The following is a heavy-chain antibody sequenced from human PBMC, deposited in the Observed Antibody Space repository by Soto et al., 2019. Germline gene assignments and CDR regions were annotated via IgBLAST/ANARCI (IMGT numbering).Heavy chain of an antibody. CDR3: ARESEDLTSNFDY. Sequence: EVQLVESGGGLVRPGGSLRLSCAASGFTFSRYSMNWVRQAPGKGLEWVSSISSTTNYIYYADSMMGRFTVSRDNAKNSVYLDMNSLSAEDTAVYYCARESEDLTSNFDYWGQGTLVTVSS. CDR1: GFTFSRYS. J-gene: IGHJ4*02. CDR2: ISSTTNYI. V-gene: IGHV3-21*01.